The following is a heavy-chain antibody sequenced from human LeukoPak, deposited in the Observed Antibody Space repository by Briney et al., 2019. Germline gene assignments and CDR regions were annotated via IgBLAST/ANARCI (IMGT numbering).Heavy chain of an antibody. V-gene: IGHV4-39*07. J-gene: IGHJ4*02. CDR1: GGSISSSSYY. CDR3: ARGGEVVRGYSLDY. D-gene: IGHD3-10*01. CDR2: IYYSGST. Sequence: SETLSLTCTVSGGSISSSSYYWGWIRQPPGKGLEWIGSIYYSGSTYYNPSLKSRVTISVDTSKNQFSLKLSSVTAADTAVYYCARGGEVVRGYSLDYWGQGTLVTVSS.